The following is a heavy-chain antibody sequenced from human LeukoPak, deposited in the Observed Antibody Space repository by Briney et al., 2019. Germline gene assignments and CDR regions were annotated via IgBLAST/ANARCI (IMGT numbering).Heavy chain of an antibody. CDR1: GFTFSDYY. D-gene: IGHD1-26*01. CDR2: ISSSGSTI. Sequence: GGSLRLSCAASGFTFSDYYMSWIRQAPGKGLEWVSYISSSGSTIYYADSVKGRFTISRDNAKNSLYLQMNSLRAEDPAVYYCASPSEVGAIDYWGQGTLVTVSS. J-gene: IGHJ4*02. CDR3: ASPSEVGAIDY. V-gene: IGHV3-11*01.